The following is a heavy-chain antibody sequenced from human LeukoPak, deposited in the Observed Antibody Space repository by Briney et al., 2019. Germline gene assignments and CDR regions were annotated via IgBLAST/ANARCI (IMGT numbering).Heavy chain of an antibody. J-gene: IGHJ3*02. CDR2: IKQDGSEK. CDR3: ARAGGNYYGIAFDI. CDR1: GFTFSSYW. V-gene: IGHV3-7*01. D-gene: IGHD1-26*01. Sequence: PGGSLRLSSAASGFTFSSYWMSWVRQAPGKGLEWVANIKQDGSEKYYVDSVKGRFTISRDNAKNSLYLQMNSLRAEDTAVYYCARAGGNYYGIAFDIWGQGTMVTVSS.